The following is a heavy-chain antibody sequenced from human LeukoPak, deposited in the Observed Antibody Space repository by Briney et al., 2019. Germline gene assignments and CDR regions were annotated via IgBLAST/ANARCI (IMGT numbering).Heavy chain of an antibody. CDR2: ISPSGTT. CDR1: GYSFAGYH. V-gene: IGHV1-46*01. CDR3: AKDSGAYGPDY. D-gene: IGHD3-10*01. Sequence: ASVKVSCKSSGYSFAGYHMHWVRQAPGQGLEWMGQISPSGTTTYAQKFQGRVTMTRDTSTSTVNMELSDLTSEDSAVYHCAKDSGAYGPDYWGQGTLLTVSS. J-gene: IGHJ4*02.